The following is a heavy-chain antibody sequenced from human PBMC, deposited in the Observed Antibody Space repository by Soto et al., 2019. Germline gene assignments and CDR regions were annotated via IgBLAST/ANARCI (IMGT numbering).Heavy chain of an antibody. D-gene: IGHD1-7*01. J-gene: IGHJ5*02. CDR3: ASSTGTTSVAGWFDP. Sequence: PSKTLSLTCAVYGGSFSGYYWSWIRQPPGKGLEWIGEINHSGSTNYNPSLKSRVTISVDTSKNQFSLKLSSVTAADTAVYYCASSTGTTSVAGWFDPWGQGTLVTVSS. V-gene: IGHV4-34*01. CDR1: GGSFSGYY. CDR2: INHSGST.